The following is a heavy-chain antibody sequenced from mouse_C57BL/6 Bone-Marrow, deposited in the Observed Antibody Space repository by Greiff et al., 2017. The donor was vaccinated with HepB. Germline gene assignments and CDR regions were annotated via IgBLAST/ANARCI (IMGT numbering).Heavy chain of an antibody. CDR3: TTGWLYFDY. CDR1: GFNIKDDY. D-gene: IGHD2-3*01. V-gene: IGHV14-4*01. J-gene: IGHJ2*01. CDR2: IDPENGDT. Sequence: VQLQQSGAELVRPGASVKLSCTASGFNIKDDYMHWVKQRAEQGLEWIGWIDPENGDTEYASKFQGKATITADTSSNTAYLQLSSLTSEDTAVYYCTTGWLYFDYWGQGTTLTVSS.